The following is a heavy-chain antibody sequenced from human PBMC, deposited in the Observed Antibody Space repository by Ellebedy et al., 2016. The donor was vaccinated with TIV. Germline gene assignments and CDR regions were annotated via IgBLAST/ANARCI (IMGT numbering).Heavy chain of an antibody. CDR1: GFTFSSYA. Sequence: GESLKISCAASGFTFSSYAMHWVRQAPDKGLEWVAAISHDGSNEHYADSVKGRFTISRDSSKNTLYLQMNSLRPEDTAVYYTTVWVGGMDVWGQGTTVTVSS. CDR2: ISHDGSNE. D-gene: IGHD4-17*01. CDR3: TVWVGGMDV. V-gene: IGHV3-30*01. J-gene: IGHJ6*02.